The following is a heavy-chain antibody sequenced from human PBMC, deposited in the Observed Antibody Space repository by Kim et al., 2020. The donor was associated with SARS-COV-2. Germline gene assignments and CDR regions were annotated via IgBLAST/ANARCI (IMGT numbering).Heavy chain of an antibody. CDR2: IIPIFGTA. CDR3: ARDLRENHIVVVPAPNHYYYYYGMDV. J-gene: IGHJ6*02. Sequence: SVKVSCKASGGTFSSYAISWVRQAPGQGLEWMGGIIPIFGTANYAQKFQGRVTITADESTSTAYMELSSLRSEDTAVYYCARDLRENHIVVVPAPNHYYYYYGMDVWGQGTTVTVSS. D-gene: IGHD2-2*01. CDR1: GGTFSSYA. V-gene: IGHV1-69*13.